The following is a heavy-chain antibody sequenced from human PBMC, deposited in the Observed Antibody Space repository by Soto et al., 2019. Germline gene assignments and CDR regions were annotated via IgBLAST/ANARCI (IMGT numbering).Heavy chain of an antibody. Sequence: QVQLVQSGAEVKKPGSSVKVSCQASGGTFSNFPIAWVRQAPGQGLEWMGAIIPIFDTIIYAQKFQGSVTITADESASTAYMELSSLTSADTALYYCARPRTVATTKGYDYWGQGTLVTVSS. CDR2: IIPIFDTI. J-gene: IGHJ4*02. CDR3: ARPRTVATTKGYDY. CDR1: GGTFSNFP. V-gene: IGHV1-69*01. D-gene: IGHD1-1*01.